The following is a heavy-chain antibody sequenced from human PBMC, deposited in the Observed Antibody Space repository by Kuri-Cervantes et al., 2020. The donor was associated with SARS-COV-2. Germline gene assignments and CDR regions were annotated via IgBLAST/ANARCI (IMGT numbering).Heavy chain of an antibody. J-gene: IGHJ5*02. CDR1: GGSISSSSYY. V-gene: IGHV4-61*02. CDR2: VYTSGST. Sequence: SGTLSLTCTVSGGSISSSSYYWSWIRQPAGKGLEWIGRVYTSGSTNYNPSLKSRVTISVDTSKNQFSLKLSSVTAADTAVYYCARGGRGYVPAAVPGWFDPWGQGTLVTVSS. CDR3: ARGGRGYVPAAVPGWFDP. D-gene: IGHD2-2*01.